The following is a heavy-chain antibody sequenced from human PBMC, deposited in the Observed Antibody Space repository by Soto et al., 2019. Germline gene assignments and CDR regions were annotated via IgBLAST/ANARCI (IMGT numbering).Heavy chain of an antibody. CDR3: ARVVSGYCSGGSCYSPIGAFDI. CDR2: IIPILGIA. V-gene: IGHV1-69*02. D-gene: IGHD2-15*01. CDR1: GGAFSSYT. Sequence: TSVKLSWKACGGAFSSYTSRWVRQATGQGLEWMGRIIPILGIANYAQKFQGRVTITADKSTSTAYMELSSLRSEDTAVYYCARVVSGYCSGGSCYSPIGAFDIWGQGTMVTVSS. J-gene: IGHJ3*02.